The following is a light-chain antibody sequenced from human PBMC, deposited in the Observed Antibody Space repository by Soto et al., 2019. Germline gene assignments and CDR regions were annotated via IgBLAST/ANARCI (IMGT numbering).Light chain of an antibody. CDR3: SSYTSSSTR. J-gene: IGLJ1*01. CDR1: SSDVGGYNY. V-gene: IGLV2-14*01. Sequence: QSVLTQPASVSGSPGQSITISCTGTSSDVGGYNYVSWYQQHPGKAPKLMIYAVTDRPSGVSSRFSGSKSGNTASLTISGLQAEDEADYYCSSYTSSSTRVGTGTKV. CDR2: AVT.